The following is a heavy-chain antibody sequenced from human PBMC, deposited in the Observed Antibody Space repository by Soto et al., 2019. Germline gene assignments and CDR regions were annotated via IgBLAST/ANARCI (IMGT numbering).Heavy chain of an antibody. CDR2: IYYSGST. V-gene: IGHV4-31*03. D-gene: IGHD2-21*01. Sequence: QVQLQESGPGLVKPSQTLSLTCTVSGGSISSGGYYWSWIRQHPGKGLEWIGYIYYSGSTYYNPSLKSRVTISVDTSKNQFSLKLSSVTAADTAVYYCARDLRAYCGGDCYSYGMDVWGQGTTVTVSS. CDR1: GGSISSGGYY. CDR3: ARDLRAYCGGDCYSYGMDV. J-gene: IGHJ6*02.